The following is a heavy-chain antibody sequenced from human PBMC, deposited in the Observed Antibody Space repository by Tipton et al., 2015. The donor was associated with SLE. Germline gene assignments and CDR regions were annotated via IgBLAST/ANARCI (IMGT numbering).Heavy chain of an antibody. J-gene: IGHJ1*01. CDR1: GYTFTSYD. D-gene: IGHD4-17*01. CDR2: MNPNSGNT. CDR3: ATSYRDYVEYFQH. Sequence: QSGAEVKEPGASVKVSCKASGYTFTSYDINWVRQATGQGLEWMGWMNPNSGNTGYAQKFQGRVTMTRNTSISTAYMELSSLRSEDTAVYYCATSYRDYVEYFQHWGQGTLVTVSS. V-gene: IGHV1-8*01.